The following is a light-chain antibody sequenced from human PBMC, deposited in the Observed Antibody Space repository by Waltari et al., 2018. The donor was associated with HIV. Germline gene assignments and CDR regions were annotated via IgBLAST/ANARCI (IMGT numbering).Light chain of an antibody. Sequence: QSVLTHPPSVSGAPGQGVTSPCHGSSTKSGAGYDVPWYQQLPGKSPKLLIFRNVNRPSGVPDRFSGSKSGTSASLAITGLQAEDEAEFYCQSYDTSLGGWVFGGGTKLTVL. CDR2: RNV. CDR1: STKSGAGYD. CDR3: QSYDTSLGGWV. V-gene: IGLV1-40*01. J-gene: IGLJ3*02.